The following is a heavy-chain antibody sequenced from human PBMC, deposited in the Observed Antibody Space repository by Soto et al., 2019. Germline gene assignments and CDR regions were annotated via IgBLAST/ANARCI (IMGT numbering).Heavy chain of an antibody. CDR2: INSDGSST. Sequence: GGSLRLSCAASGFTFSSYWMHWVRQAPGKGLVWVSRINSDGSSTSYADSVKGRFTISRDNAKNTLYLQMNSLRAEDTAVYYCARDLIVVAADNANYYYYGMDVWGQGTTVTVSS. CDR1: GFTFSSYW. D-gene: IGHD2-15*01. CDR3: ARDLIVVAADNANYYYYGMDV. J-gene: IGHJ6*02. V-gene: IGHV3-74*01.